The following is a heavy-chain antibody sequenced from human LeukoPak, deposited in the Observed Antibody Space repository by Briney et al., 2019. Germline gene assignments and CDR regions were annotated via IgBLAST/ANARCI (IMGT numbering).Heavy chain of an antibody. D-gene: IGHD6-13*01. Sequence: PSETLSLTCTVSGASISSSYYWGWIRQSPGKGLEWIASIYFRGGTYYNPSLKSRVTISVDTTKNVCSLKLTSVAAAETAVYYCARHIAMGSPLYDWGQGTLVTVSA. CDR3: ARHIAMGSPLYD. CDR1: GASISSSYY. CDR2: IYFRGGT. V-gene: IGHV4-39*01. J-gene: IGHJ4*02.